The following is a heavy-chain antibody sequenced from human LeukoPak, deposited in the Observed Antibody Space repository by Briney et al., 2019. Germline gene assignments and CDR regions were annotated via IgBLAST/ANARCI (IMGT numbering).Heavy chain of an antibody. Sequence: GGSLRLSCAASGFTFSSYSMNWVRQAPGKGLEWVSAISGSGGSTYYADSVKGRFTISRDNSKNTLYLQMNSLRAEDTAVYYCAKDRVYYDSSGYSRGNYYGMDVWGQGTTVTVSS. CDR1: GFTFSSYS. CDR3: AKDRVYYDSSGYSRGNYYGMDV. D-gene: IGHD3-22*01. J-gene: IGHJ6*02. V-gene: IGHV3-23*01. CDR2: ISGSGGST.